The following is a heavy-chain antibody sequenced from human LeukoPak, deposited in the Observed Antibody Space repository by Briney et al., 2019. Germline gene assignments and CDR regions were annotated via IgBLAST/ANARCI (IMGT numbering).Heavy chain of an antibody. CDR3: AKAGDWNDVYAFDI. V-gene: IGHV3-66*01. J-gene: IGHJ3*02. CDR2: IYSGGST. Sequence: GGSLRLSCAASGFTVSSNYMSWVRQAPGKGLEWVSVIYSGGSTYYADSVKGRFTISRDNSKNTLYLQMNSLRAEDTAVYYCAKAGDWNDVYAFDIWGQGTMVTVSS. CDR1: GFTVSSNY. D-gene: IGHD1-1*01.